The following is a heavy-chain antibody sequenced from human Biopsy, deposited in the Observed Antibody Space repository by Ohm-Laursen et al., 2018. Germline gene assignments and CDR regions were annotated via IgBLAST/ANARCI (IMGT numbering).Heavy chain of an antibody. J-gene: IGHJ6*02. CDR2: IYYSGST. V-gene: IGHV4-59*01. D-gene: IGHD2/OR15-2a*01. Sequence: TLSLTCTVSGGSISSDYWSWIRQTPGKGLEWIGYIYYSGSTNYNPSLKSRVTISVDTSKNQFSLRLNSVAAADTAVYYCARATNSTGWPYYYFYGMDVWGQGTTVTVSS. CDR1: GGSISSDY. CDR3: ARATNSTGWPYYYFYGMDV.